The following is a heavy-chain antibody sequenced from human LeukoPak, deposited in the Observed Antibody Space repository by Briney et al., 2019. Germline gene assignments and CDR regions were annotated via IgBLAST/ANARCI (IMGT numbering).Heavy chain of an antibody. D-gene: IGHD6-6*01. CDR3: ARQGQLGGYYYYYMDV. J-gene: IGHJ6*03. CDR2: IYNRGST. V-gene: IGHV4-39*01. CDR1: GGSISSSSYY. Sequence: SETLSLTCTVSGGSISSSSYYWGWIRQPPGKGLERIGRIYNRGSTYYNPSRKSRVTISVDMYKNQFNLKLSSVTAADTAVYDCARQGQLGGYYYYYMDVWGKGTTVTVSS.